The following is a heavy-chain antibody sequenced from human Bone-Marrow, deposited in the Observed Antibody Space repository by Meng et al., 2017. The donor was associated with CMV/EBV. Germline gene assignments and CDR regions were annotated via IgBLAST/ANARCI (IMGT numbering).Heavy chain of an antibody. V-gene: IGHV3-23*01. J-gene: IGHJ6*02. Sequence: GGSLRLSCAASGFTFNNYAMTWVRQAPGKGLEWVSAITGRGDSSYYADSVTGRFTISRDNSKNTLYLQMSSLRPEDTAVYYCARDGGATYYYYYGMDVWGQGTTVTVSS. CDR3: ARDGGATYYYYYGMDV. CDR2: ITGRGDSS. CDR1: GFTFNNYA. D-gene: IGHD3-16*01.